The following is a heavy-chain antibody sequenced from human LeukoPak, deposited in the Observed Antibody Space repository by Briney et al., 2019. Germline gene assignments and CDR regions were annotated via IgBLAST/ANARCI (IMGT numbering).Heavy chain of an antibody. CDR1: GYTFTKYY. D-gene: IGHD3-22*01. V-gene: IGHV1-46*01. CDR3: AKDLYHRYYHNSGHAFDY. CDR2: INPSAGST. Sequence: ASVKVSCKASGYTFTKYYIHWVRQAPGQGLEWMGIINPSAGSTNYAQKFQGRITMTRDTSTSTVYMELSSLRSEDTAVYYCAKDLYHRYYHNSGHAFDYWGQGTLVTVSS. J-gene: IGHJ4*02.